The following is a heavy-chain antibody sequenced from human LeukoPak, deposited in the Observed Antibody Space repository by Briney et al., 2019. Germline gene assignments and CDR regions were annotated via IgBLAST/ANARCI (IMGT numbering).Heavy chain of an antibody. CDR2: IYYSGST. CDR3: ARLSGGPYSGGWLDY. J-gene: IGHJ4*02. CDR1: GGSISSYY. D-gene: IGHD6-19*01. Sequence: SETLSLTCTVSGGSISSYYWSWIRQPPGKGLEWIGYIYYSGSTNYNPSLKSRVTISVDTSKNQFSLKLSSVTAADTAVYYCARLSGGPYSGGWLDYWGQGTLVTVSS. V-gene: IGHV4-59*01.